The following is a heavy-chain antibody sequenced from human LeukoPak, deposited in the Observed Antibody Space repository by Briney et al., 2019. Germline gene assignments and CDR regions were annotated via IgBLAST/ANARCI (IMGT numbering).Heavy chain of an antibody. CDR3: GRMATGLGGGDY. D-gene: IGHD5-24*01. J-gene: IGHJ4*02. V-gene: IGHV3-7*01. CDR1: GFTFSSYW. Sequence: GGSLRLSCAASGFTFSSYWMHWVRQAPGKGLEWVADIKQDGSKKYYADSVKGRFTISRDNSKNTLHLQMNSLRAEDTAVYYCGRMATGLGGGDYWGQGTLVTVSS. CDR2: IKQDGSKK.